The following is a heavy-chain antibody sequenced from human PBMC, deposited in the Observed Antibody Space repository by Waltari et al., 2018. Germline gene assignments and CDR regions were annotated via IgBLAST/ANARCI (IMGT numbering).Heavy chain of an antibody. CDR1: GYTFTSYY. V-gene: IGHV1-46*01. J-gene: IGHJ3*02. Sequence: QVQLVQSGAEVKKPGASVKVSCKASGYTFTSYYMHWVRQAPGQGLEWMGIINPSGCSTSYAQKFQGRVTMTRDTSTSTVYMELSSLRSEDTAVYYCATQLSWNYNAFDIWGQGTMVTVSS. CDR2: INPSGCST. CDR3: ATQLSWNYNAFDI. D-gene: IGHD1-7*01.